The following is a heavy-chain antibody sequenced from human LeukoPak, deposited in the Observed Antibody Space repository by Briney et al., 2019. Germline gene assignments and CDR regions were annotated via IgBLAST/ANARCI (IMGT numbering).Heavy chain of an antibody. J-gene: IGHJ4*02. D-gene: IGHD3-22*01. CDR3: ARVSGEYYYDHVFDY. V-gene: IGHV5-51*01. Sequence: GESLQISCKGSGYSFTSYWIGWVRPMPGKGLEWMGIIYPGDSDTRYSPSFQGQVTISADKSISTAYLQWSSLKASDTAMYYCARVSGEYYYDHVFDYWGQGTLVTVSS. CDR2: IYPGDSDT. CDR1: GYSFTSYW.